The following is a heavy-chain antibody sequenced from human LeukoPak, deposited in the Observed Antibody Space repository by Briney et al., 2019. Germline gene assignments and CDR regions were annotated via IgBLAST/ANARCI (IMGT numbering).Heavy chain of an antibody. CDR3: ARVPGTAAAGTRLDY. CDR1: GYTFTSYD. D-gene: IGHD6-13*01. CDR2: MNPNSGNT. Sequence: EASVKVSCKASGYTFTSYDINWVRQATGQGLEWVGWMNPNSGNTGYAQKFQGRVTMTRNTSISTAYMELSSLRSEDTAVYYCARVPGTAAAGTRLDYWGQGTLVTVSS. V-gene: IGHV1-8*01. J-gene: IGHJ4*02.